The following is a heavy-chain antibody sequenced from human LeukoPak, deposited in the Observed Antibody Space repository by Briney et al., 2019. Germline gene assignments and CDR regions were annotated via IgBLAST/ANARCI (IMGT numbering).Heavy chain of an antibody. CDR3: ARGYQTSYYDRSGYLTYFDY. J-gene: IGHJ4*02. D-gene: IGHD3-22*01. V-gene: IGHV1-18*01. Sequence: ASVKVSCKASGYTFTSYGITWVRQAPGQGLEWMGWISAFNGNTNYAQKFQGRVTMTTDTSTKIVYMELRSLRSDDTAVYYCARGYQTSYYDRSGYLTYFDYWGQGTLVTVSS. CDR1: GYTFTSYG. CDR2: ISAFNGNT.